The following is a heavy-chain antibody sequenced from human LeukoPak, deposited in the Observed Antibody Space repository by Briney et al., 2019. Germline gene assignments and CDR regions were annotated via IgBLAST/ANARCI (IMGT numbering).Heavy chain of an antibody. J-gene: IGHJ4*02. V-gene: IGHV4-4*07. CDR2: IYTSGST. CDR1: GGSISSYY. Sequence: PSETLSLTCTVSGGSISSYYWSWIRQPAGKGLEWIGRIYTSGSTNYNPSLKSRVTMSVDTSKNQFSLQLNSVTPEDTAVYYCARDSSSWHWYFDHWGQGTLVTVSS. D-gene: IGHD6-13*01. CDR3: ARDSSSWHWYFDH.